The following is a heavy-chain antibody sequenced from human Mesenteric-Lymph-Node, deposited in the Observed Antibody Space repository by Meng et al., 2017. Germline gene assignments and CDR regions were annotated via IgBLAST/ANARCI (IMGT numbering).Heavy chain of an antibody. Sequence: GESLKISCAASAFTFSDYYMTWIRQPPGQGLEWLASVSPTSGSLYFADSVKGRFSISRDNAKNSVSLQMTRLRVEDTAVYYCARTSTYYDRSGYVRFFDYWGLGTLVTVSS. V-gene: IGHV3-11*04. CDR2: VSPTSGSL. CDR1: AFTFSDYY. J-gene: IGHJ4*02. D-gene: IGHD3-22*01. CDR3: ARTSTYYDRSGYVRFFDY.